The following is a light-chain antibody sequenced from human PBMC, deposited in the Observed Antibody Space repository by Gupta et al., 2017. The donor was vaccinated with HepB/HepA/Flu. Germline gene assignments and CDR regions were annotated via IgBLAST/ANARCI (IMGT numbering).Light chain of an antibody. Sequence: DIQMTQSPSSLSASVGDRVTVTCRASQSIVTYVNWYQQNPGKATKLLIYAASSLQYGVQERFSGSGSGTDFTLTITTLQPDDFATYYCQQSYSTPLTFGGGTKVEIK. CDR3: QQSYSTPLT. CDR1: QSIVTY. CDR2: AAS. J-gene: IGKJ4*01. V-gene: IGKV1-39*01.